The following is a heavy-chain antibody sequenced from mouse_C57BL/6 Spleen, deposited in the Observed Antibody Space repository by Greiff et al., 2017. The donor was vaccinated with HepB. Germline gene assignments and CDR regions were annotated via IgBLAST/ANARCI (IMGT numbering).Heavy chain of an antibody. CDR1: GFTFSSYA. D-gene: IGHD1-1*01. Sequence: EVQLVESGEGLVKPGGSLKLSCAASGFTFSSYAMSWVRQTPEKRLEWVAYISSGGDYIYYADTVKGRFTISRDNARNTLYLQMSSLKSEDTAMYYCTRGYYGSRGFAYWGQGTLVTVSA. CDR2: ISSGGDYI. V-gene: IGHV5-9-1*02. CDR3: TRGYYGSRGFAY. J-gene: IGHJ3*01.